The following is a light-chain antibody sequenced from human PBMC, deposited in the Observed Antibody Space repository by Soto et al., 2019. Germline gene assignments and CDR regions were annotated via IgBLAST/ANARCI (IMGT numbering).Light chain of an antibody. CDR2: KAS. Sequence: DIQMTQSPSTLSASVGDRVTITCRASQSISSWLAWYKQTPGKAPKLLIYKASSLESGVPSTFSGSGSGTEFTLTISSLQPDDFATYYRQQYNTYPSTFGQGTKLDIK. J-gene: IGKJ2*01. CDR3: QQYNTYPST. V-gene: IGKV1-5*03. CDR1: QSISSW.